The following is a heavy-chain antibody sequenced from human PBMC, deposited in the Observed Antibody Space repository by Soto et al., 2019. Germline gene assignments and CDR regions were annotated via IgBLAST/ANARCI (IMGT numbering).Heavy chain of an antibody. CDR2: IYYSGST. CDR1: GGSISSYY. J-gene: IGHJ3*02. D-gene: IGHD3-22*01. V-gene: IGHV4-59*08. CDR3: ARHRTHYYDSSDDAFDI. Sequence: SETLSLTCTVSGGSISSYYWSWIRQPPGKGLEWIGYIYYSGSTNYNPSLKSRVTISVDTAKNQFPLKLSSVTAADTAVYYCARHRTHYYDSSDDAFDIWGQGTMVTVSS.